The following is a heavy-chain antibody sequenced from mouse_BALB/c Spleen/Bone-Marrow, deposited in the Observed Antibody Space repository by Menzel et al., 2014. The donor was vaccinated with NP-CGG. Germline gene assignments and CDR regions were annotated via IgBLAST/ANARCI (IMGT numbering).Heavy chain of an antibody. CDR1: GYTFTSYW. CDR2: TFPGTGAT. CDR3: ARRDYDYDDYSMDY. Sequence: LQESGAELVKPGASVKLSCKTSGYTFTSYWIQWVKQRPEQGLGWIGETFPGTGATYYNERFRSRATPTIDTSSSTACMQLSSLTSEDSAVYFCARRDYDYDDYSMDYWGQGTSVTVSS. V-gene: IGHV1S132*01. J-gene: IGHJ4*01. D-gene: IGHD2-4*01.